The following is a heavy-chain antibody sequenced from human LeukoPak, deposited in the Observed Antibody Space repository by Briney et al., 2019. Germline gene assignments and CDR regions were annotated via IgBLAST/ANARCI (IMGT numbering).Heavy chain of an antibody. D-gene: IGHD2/OR15-2a*01. Sequence: GGPLRLSCAASGFTFSSYAMSWVRQAPGKGLEWVSAISGSGGSTYYADSVKGRFTISRDNSKNTLYLQMNSLRAEDTAVYYCAKGPYQVISLMDVWGQGTTVTVSS. J-gene: IGHJ6*02. V-gene: IGHV3-23*01. CDR1: GFTFSSYA. CDR3: AKGPYQVISLMDV. CDR2: ISGSGGST.